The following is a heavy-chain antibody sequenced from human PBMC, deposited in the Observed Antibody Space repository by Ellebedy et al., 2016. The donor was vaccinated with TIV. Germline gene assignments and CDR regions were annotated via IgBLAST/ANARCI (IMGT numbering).Heavy chain of an antibody. CDR1: GFTFSSYS. Sequence: GGSLRLXXAASGFTFSSYSMNWVRQAPGKGLEWVSYISSSSSTIYYADSVKGRFTISRDNAKNSLYLQMNSLRAEDTAVYYCARVAYSGSRRWFDPWGQGTLVTVSS. J-gene: IGHJ5*02. CDR2: ISSSSSTI. V-gene: IGHV3-48*04. CDR3: ARVAYSGSRRWFDP. D-gene: IGHD1-26*01.